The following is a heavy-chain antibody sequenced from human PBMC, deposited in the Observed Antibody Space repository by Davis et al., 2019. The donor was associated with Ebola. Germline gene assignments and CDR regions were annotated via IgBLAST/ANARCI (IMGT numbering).Heavy chain of an antibody. CDR2: ISYDGGNK. D-gene: IGHD6-19*01. Sequence: GESLKISCAASGFTFSTYGMHWVRQAPGKGLEWVAFISYDGGNKYYSDSVKGRFTISRDNSKNTLYLQMNSLRAEDTALYYCAKDRISGQYYYYYGMDGWGEGTTVTVSS. V-gene: IGHV3-30*18. J-gene: IGHJ6*04. CDR1: GFTFSTYG. CDR3: AKDRISGQYYYYYGMDG.